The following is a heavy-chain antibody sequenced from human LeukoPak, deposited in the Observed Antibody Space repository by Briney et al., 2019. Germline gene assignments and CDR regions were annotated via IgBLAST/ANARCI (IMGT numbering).Heavy chain of an antibody. Sequence: SETLSLTCAVYGGSFSGYYWSWIRQPPGKGLEWIGEINRSGSTNYNPSLKSRVTISVDTSKNQFSLKLSSVTAADTAVYYCARRAVTSSGHFDYWGQGTLVTVSS. J-gene: IGHJ4*02. CDR1: GGSFSGYY. CDR2: INRSGST. V-gene: IGHV4-34*01. CDR3: ARRAVTSSGHFDY. D-gene: IGHD4-11*01.